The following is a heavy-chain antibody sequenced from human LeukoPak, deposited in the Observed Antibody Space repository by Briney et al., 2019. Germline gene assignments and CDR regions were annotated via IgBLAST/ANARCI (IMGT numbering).Heavy chain of an antibody. V-gene: IGHV3-7*01. Sequence: GGSLRLSCAASGFTFSSYWMSWVRQAPGKGLEWVANIKQDGSEKYYVDSVKGRFTISRDNAKNSLYLQMNSLRAEDTAVYYCARDPPSSYYDFWSGYFDYWGQGTLVTVSS. CDR1: GFTFSSYW. J-gene: IGHJ4*02. CDR3: ARDPPSSYYDFWSGYFDY. CDR2: IKQDGSEK. D-gene: IGHD3-3*01.